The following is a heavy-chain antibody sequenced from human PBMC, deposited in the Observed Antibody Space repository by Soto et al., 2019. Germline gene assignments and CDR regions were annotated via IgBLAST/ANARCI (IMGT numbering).Heavy chain of an antibody. CDR2: IWYDGSNK. CDR3: ARDLSPDYYDSSGYYYN. J-gene: IGHJ4*02. Sequence: QVQLVESGGGVVQPGRSLRLSCAASGFTFSSYGMHWVRQAPGKGLEWVAVIWYDGSNKYYADSVKGRFTISRDNSKNXXYLQMNSLRAEDTAVYYCARDLSPDYYDSSGYYYNWGQGTLVTVSS. V-gene: IGHV3-33*01. CDR1: GFTFSSYG. D-gene: IGHD3-22*01.